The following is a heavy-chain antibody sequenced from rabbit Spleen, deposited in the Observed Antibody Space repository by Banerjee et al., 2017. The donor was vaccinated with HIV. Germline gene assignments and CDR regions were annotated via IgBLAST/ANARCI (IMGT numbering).Heavy chain of an antibody. CDR2: IDTSDGDT. V-gene: IGHV1S40*01. D-gene: IGHD4-1*01. Sequence: QSLEESGGDLVKPGASLTLTCTASGIDFSSSQYMCWVRQAPGKGLELIACIDTSDGDTDYANWPKGRFTISKASSTTVTLQMTSLTAADTATYFCARAIVPWLGLTRLDLWGPGTLVTVS. J-gene: IGHJ3*01. CDR1: GIDFSSSQY. CDR3: ARAIVPWLGLTRLDL.